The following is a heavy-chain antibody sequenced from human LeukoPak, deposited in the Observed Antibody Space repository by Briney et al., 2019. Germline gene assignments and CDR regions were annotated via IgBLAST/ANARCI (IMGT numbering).Heavy chain of an antibody. J-gene: IGHJ4*02. CDR2: TYHSGST. D-gene: IGHD5/OR15-5a*01. Sequence: KASETLSLTCAVSGGSISSGGYSWSWLRQPPGKGLEWIGYTYHSGSTYYNPSLKSQVTISVDRSKNQFSLKLSSVTAADTAVYYCARAIYPSYYFDYWGQGTLVTVSS. V-gene: IGHV4-30-2*01. CDR3: ARAIYPSYYFDY. CDR1: GGSISSGGYS.